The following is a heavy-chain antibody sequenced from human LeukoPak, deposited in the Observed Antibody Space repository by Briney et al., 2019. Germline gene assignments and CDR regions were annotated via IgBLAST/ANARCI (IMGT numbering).Heavy chain of an antibody. CDR2: MYLSGTT. CDR3: AGLVGRYSSGLYYYYFDY. D-gene: IGHD3-22*01. J-gene: IGHJ4*02. CDR1: GDSINSLDL. Sequence: SETLSLTCTVSGDSINSLDLWSWVRQPPGKGLEWIGEMYLSGTTHSNPSVKSRDTISIDKSKNQFFLNLSSVTAADTAVYYCAGLVGRYSSGLYYYYFDYWGQGTLVTVSS. V-gene: IGHV4-4*02.